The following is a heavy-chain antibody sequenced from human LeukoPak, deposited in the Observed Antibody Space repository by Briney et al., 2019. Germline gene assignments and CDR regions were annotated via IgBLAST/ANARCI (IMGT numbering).Heavy chain of an antibody. CDR2: IYTSGST. Sequence: SQTLSLTCTVSGGSISSGSYYWSWNRQPPGKGLEWIGRIYTSGSTNYNPSLKSRVTISVDTSKNQFSLKLSSVTAADTAVYYCARHYYDTSGYYPWYFDNWGQGILVTVSS. J-gene: IGHJ4*02. D-gene: IGHD3-22*01. CDR3: ARHYYDTSGYYPWYFDN. V-gene: IGHV4-61*02. CDR1: GGSISSGSYY.